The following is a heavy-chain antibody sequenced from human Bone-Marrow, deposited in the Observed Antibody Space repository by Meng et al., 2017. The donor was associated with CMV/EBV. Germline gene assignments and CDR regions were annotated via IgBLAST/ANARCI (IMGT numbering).Heavy chain of an antibody. Sequence: ASVKVSCKVSGYIFIDYFIHWVRRAPGRGLEWMGWINPINGGTHFAQKFQDRVTLTRDTSTNTAYMELSSLTSDDTAVYYCARPSGSAPNWFDPWCQGTLVTVSS. J-gene: IGHJ5*02. CDR2: INPINGGT. D-gene: IGHD1-26*01. V-gene: IGHV1-2*02. CDR3: ARPSGSAPNWFDP. CDR1: GYIFIDYF.